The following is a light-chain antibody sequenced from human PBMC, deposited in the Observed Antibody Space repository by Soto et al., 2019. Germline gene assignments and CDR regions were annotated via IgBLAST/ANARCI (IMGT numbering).Light chain of an antibody. CDR1: SSSKW. CDR2: DVS. Sequence: SVGDTVTMTCRSSSKWLAWYQKKPGKAPKLLIYDVSNLERGVPPRFSGSTSGAESTLTITGLQPDDLGTYYCQHTTDFTFGQGTKVDIK. CDR3: QHTTDFT. J-gene: IGKJ2*01. V-gene: IGKV1-5*01.